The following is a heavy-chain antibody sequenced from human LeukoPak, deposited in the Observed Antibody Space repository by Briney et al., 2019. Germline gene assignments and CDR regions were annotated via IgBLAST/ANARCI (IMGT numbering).Heavy chain of an antibody. J-gene: IGHJ4*02. D-gene: IGHD3-22*01. CDR1: GGSISSYY. CDR3: ARDGGYYYDSSGFDY. V-gene: IGHV4-59*01. Sequence: PSGTLSLTCTVSGGSISSYYWSWIRQPPGKGLEWIGYIYYSGSTNYNPSLKSRVTISVDTSKNQFSLKLSSVTAADTAVYYCARDGGYYYDSSGFDYWGQGTLVTVSS. CDR2: IYYSGST.